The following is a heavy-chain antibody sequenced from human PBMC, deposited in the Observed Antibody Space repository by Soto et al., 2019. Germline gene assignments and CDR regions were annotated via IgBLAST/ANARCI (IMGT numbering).Heavy chain of an antibody. CDR3: ARADPDASVGY. CDR2: ISYSGST. J-gene: IGHJ4*02. V-gene: IGHV4-59*01. D-gene: IGHD2-15*01. CDR1: GGSMSSYY. Sequence: SETLSLTCTVSGGSMSSYYLTWLRQSPGRGLEWIGYISYSGSTYYNPSLKSRVTISADTSKNQFSLRMNSMIAADTAVYYCARADPDASVGYWGQGTLVTVSS.